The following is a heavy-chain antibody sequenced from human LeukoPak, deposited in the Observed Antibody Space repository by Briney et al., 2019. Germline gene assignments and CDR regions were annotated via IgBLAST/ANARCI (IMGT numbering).Heavy chain of an antibody. CDR3: ATSDREDLWFGQLYYYYGMDD. CDR2: ISYDAKNK. CDR1: GFTFSNFA. V-gene: IGHV3-30*03. Sequence: PGGSLRLSCAASGFTFSNFAMHWVRQAPGKGLEWVAVISYDAKNKHHADSLKGRFTISRDNSKNTLYLEMNSLRAEDTAVYYCATSDREDLWFGQLYYYYGMDDWGQGTTVTVSS. D-gene: IGHD3-10*01. J-gene: IGHJ6*01.